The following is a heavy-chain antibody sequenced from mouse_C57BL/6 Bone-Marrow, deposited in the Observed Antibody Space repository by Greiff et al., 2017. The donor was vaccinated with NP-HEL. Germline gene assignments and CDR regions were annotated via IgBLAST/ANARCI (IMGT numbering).Heavy chain of an antibody. CDR2: ISDGGSYT. J-gene: IGHJ2*01. D-gene: IGHD1-1*01. CDR1: GFTFSSYA. Sequence: EVHLVESGGGLVKPGGSLKLSCAASGFTFSSYAMSWVRQTPEKRLEWVATISDGGSYTYYPDNVKGRFTISRDNAKNNLYLQMSHLKSGDTAMYYCARDRAYYYGTLDYWGQGTTLTVSS. CDR3: ARDRAYYYGTLDY. V-gene: IGHV5-4*01.